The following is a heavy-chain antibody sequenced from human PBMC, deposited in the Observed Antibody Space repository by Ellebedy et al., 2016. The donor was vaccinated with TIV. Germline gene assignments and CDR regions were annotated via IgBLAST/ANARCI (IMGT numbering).Heavy chain of an antibody. CDR1: GGSFSGYY. CDR2: INHRGST. D-gene: IGHD3-22*01. V-gene: IGHV4-34*01. J-gene: IGHJ5*02. CDR3: ARGQTSFYYRAPPNNWFDP. Sequence: SETLSLXXAVYGGSFSGYYWTWIRQAPGKGLEWIGEINHRGSTNYNPSLKSRVTMSLDTSKNQFSLKLNSVTAADTAVYYCARGQTSFYYRAPPNNWFDPWGQGTLVTVSS.